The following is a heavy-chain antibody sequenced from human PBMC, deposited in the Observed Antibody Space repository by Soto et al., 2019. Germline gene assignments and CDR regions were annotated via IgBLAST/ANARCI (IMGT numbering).Heavy chain of an antibody. CDR1: GFTLSSYA. Sequence: GGSLRLSCAASGFTLSSYAMSWVRQAPGKGLEWVSAISGSGGSTYYADSVKGRFTISRDNSKNTLYLQMNSLRAEDTAVYYCAKFGYGSGWYVDYFDYWGQGTLVTVSS. D-gene: IGHD6-19*01. CDR2: ISGSGGST. CDR3: AKFGYGSGWYVDYFDY. J-gene: IGHJ4*02. V-gene: IGHV3-23*01.